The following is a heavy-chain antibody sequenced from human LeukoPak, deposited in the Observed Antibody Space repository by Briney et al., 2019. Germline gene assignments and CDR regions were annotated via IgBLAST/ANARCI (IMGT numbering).Heavy chain of an antibody. CDR1: GFTFSSKW. D-gene: IGHD6-6*01. J-gene: IGHJ6*03. V-gene: IGHV3-74*03. CDR2: INSDGSST. Sequence: PGGSLRLSCAASGFTFSSKWMHWVRQVPGKGLVWVSRINSDGSSTMYADSVKGRFTISRDNAKNTVYLQMSSLRAEDTAVYYCAKDTEYSSTGVYYYYMDVWGKGTTVTVSS. CDR3: AKDTEYSSTGVYYYYMDV.